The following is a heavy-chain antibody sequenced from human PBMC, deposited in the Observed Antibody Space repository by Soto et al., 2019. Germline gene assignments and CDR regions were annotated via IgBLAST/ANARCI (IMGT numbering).Heavy chain of an antibody. D-gene: IGHD2-15*01. V-gene: IGHV3-7*01. CDR3: ARLTGCSGGSCQPYYFAC. J-gene: IGHJ4*02. CDR1: GFTFSSYW. CDR2: IKQDGSEK. Sequence: EVQLVESGGGLVQPGGSLRLSCAASGFTFSSYWMSWVRQAPGKGLEWVANIKQDGSEKYYVDSVKGRFTISRDNAKNSLYLQMNSPRAEDTALYYCARLTGCSGGSCQPYYFACWGQGTLVTVSS.